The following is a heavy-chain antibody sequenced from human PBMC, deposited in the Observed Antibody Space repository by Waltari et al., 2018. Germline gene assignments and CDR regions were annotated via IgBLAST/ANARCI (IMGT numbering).Heavy chain of an antibody. CDR3: ARGKGYGSGMSPHWFDP. CDR2: ISQSGTT. V-gene: IGHV4-34*01. CDR1: GGSFSGFY. Sequence: QVQLQQWGAGLLKPSETLSLTCAVYGGSFSGFYWNWVRQHPGKGLEWIGEISQSGTTNYNPSLESRVSISVDASKRQFSLTLYAVTGADTAVYYCARGKGYGSGMSPHWFDPWGQGPLVTVSS. D-gene: IGHD3-10*01. J-gene: IGHJ5*02.